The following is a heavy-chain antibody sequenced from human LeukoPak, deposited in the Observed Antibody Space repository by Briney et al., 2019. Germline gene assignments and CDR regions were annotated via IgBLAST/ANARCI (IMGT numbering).Heavy chain of an antibody. V-gene: IGHV4-34*01. Sequence: SETLCLTCAGYGGSFSGYYWSWIRQPPGKGLEWIGENNHSGSTNYKPSLRRRVTIPVDTSKNQLPLKLSSVAAADTAVFYCARHGLIAARHAFDIWGQGTMLTVSS. CDR1: GGSFSGYY. D-gene: IGHD6-13*01. J-gene: IGHJ3*02. CDR2: NNHSGST. CDR3: ARHGLIAARHAFDI.